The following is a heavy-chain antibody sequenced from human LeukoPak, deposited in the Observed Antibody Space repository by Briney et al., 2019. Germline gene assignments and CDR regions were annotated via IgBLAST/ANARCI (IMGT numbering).Heavy chain of an antibody. Sequence: GGSLRLSCAASGFTFRTYAMSWVRQAPGKGLEWVSGISDSGDGTYYAESVKGRFTISRDNSKNTVFSQMNSLRADDTAKYYCAKDKAPGSWHTPSDFWGQGTLVTVSS. V-gene: IGHV3-23*01. J-gene: IGHJ4*02. CDR1: GFTFRTYA. CDR2: ISDSGDGT. D-gene: IGHD6-13*01. CDR3: AKDKAPGSWHTPSDF.